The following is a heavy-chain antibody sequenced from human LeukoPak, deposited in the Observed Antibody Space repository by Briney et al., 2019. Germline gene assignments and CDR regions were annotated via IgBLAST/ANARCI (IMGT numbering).Heavy chain of an antibody. CDR2: ISYDGSNK. J-gene: IGHJ6*02. V-gene: IGHV3-30*18. CDR3: AKEYGSGSYWGNYGMDV. D-gene: IGHD3-10*01. Sequence: GRSLKLSCAASGFTFNTFGMHWVRQAPGKGLEWVAVISYDGSNKYYADSVKGRFTISRDNSKNTLYLQMNSLRAEDTAVYYCAKEYGSGSYWGNYGMDVWGQGTTVTVSS. CDR1: GFTFNTFG.